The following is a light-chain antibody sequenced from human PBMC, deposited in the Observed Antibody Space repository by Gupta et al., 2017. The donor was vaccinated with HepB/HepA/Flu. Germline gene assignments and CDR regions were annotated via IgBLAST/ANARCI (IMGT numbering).Light chain of an antibody. CDR3: LLYYGGVQPWV. Sequence: QTVVTQEPSLTVSPGGTVTLTCASSTGAVTSGYYPNWFQQKPGQAPRALVYSISNKHSWTPARFSGSLLGGKAALTLSGVQPEDEADYDCLLYYGGVQPWVCGGGTKLTVL. CDR1: TGAVTSGYY. V-gene: IGLV7-43*01. CDR2: SIS. J-gene: IGLJ3*02.